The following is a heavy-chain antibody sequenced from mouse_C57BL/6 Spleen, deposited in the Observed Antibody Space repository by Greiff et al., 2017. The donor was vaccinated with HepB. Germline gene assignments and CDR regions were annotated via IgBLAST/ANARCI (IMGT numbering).Heavy chain of an antibody. D-gene: IGHD1-1*01. J-gene: IGHJ2*01. CDR1: GYTFTSYW. CDR3: ARGRRDYGSSYFDY. Sequence: QVQLQQSGAELVMPGASVKLSCKASGYTFTSYWMHWVKQRPGQGLEWIGEIDPSDSYTNYNQKFKGKSTLTVDKSSSTAYMQLSSLTSEDSAVYYCARGRRDYGSSYFDYWGQGTTLTVSS. V-gene: IGHV1-69*01. CDR2: IDPSDSYT.